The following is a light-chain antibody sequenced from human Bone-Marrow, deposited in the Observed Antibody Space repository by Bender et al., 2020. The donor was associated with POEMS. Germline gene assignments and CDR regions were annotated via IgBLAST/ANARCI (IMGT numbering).Light chain of an antibody. CDR2: EDT. CDR1: VLSNKY. J-gene: IGLJ2*01. V-gene: IGLV3-10*01. Sequence: SDELTQPPSVSVSPGQTATITCSGDVLSNKYVYWYQHRSGRAPVLVIYEDTKRPSGIPERFFGSSSGTMATLTLSGAQVDDEGAYYCFSGDSDGDHVVFGGGTKLTVL. CDR3: FSGDSDGDHVV.